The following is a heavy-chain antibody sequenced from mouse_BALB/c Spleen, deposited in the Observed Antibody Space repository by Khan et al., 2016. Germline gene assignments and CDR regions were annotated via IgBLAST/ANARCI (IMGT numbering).Heavy chain of an antibody. CDR2: INYSGST. D-gene: IGHD1-1*01. CDR3: VRHRYRYWYFAV. Sequence: VQLKQSGPGLVKPSQSLSLTCTVTGYSITSDYAWNWIRQFPGNKLEWMGYINYSGSTTYNPSLKSRISITRDTSKNQFFLQLNSVTTEDTATYCCVRHRYRYWYFAVWGAGTTVTVSS. CDR1: GYSITSDYA. J-gene: IGHJ1*01. V-gene: IGHV3-2*02.